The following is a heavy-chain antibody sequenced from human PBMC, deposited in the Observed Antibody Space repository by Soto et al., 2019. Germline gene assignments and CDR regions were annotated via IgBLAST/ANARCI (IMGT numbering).Heavy chain of an antibody. CDR1: GGSISSGGYY. Sequence: SETLSLTCTVSGGSISSGGYYWSWIRQHPGKGLEWIGYIYYSGSTYYNPSLKSRVTISVDTSKNQFSLKLSSVTAADTAVYYCARDPAFLVPDYYYGMDVWGQGTTVTVSS. V-gene: IGHV4-31*03. J-gene: IGHJ6*02. CDR3: ARDPAFLVPDYYYGMDV. D-gene: IGHD2-2*01. CDR2: IYYSGST.